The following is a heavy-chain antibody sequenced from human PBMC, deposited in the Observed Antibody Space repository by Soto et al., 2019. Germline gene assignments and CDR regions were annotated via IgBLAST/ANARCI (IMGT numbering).Heavy chain of an antibody. Sequence: QVQLVQSGAEVKKPGASVKVSCKASGYTFTSYGISWVRQAPGQGLEWMGWISAYNGNTXXAQKLQGRVTMTTDTXXXXXXXXXXXXXXXXXXXXXXXRDMYGDPGYWGQGTLVTVSS. CDR1: GYTFTSYG. CDR3: XRDMYGDPGY. J-gene: IGHJ4*02. V-gene: IGHV1-18*01. CDR2: ISAYNGNT. D-gene: IGHD4-17*01.